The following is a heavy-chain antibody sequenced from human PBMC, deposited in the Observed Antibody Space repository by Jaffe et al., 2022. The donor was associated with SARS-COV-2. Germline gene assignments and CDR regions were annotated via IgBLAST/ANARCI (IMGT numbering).Heavy chain of an antibody. CDR1: GFTFSSYG. D-gene: IGHD1-1*01. V-gene: IGHV3-33*01. CDR3: ARDSSGATGTTLTDAFDI. Sequence: QVQLVESGGGVVQPGRSLRLSCAASGFTFSSYGMHWVRQAPGKGLEWVAVIWYDGSNKYYADSVKGRFTISRDNSKNTLYLQMNSLRAEDTAVYYCARDSSGATGTTLTDAFDIWGQGTMVTVSS. CDR2: IWYDGSNK. J-gene: IGHJ3*02.